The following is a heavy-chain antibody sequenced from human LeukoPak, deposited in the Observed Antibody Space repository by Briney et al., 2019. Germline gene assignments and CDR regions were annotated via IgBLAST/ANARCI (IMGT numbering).Heavy chain of an antibody. J-gene: IGHJ6*03. Sequence: GGSLRLSCAASGFTFSDYYMSWIRQAPGKGLEWVSYISCSGSNIYYADSVKGRFTISRYNAKNSMYLQRNSLRGEDTAVYYCARVKYYYDSSGYPVAYYYYMDVWGKGTTVTVSS. V-gene: IGHV3-11*04. CDR3: ARVKYYYDSSGYPVAYYYYMDV. CDR1: GFTFSDYY. CDR2: ISCSGSNI. D-gene: IGHD3-22*01.